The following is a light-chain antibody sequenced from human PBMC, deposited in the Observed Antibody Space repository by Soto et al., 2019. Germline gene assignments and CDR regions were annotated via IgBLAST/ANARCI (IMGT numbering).Light chain of an antibody. J-gene: IGLJ2*01. Sequence: QSALTQPASVSGSPGQSITISCTGTSSDVGGYNYVSWYQQHPGKAPKLMMYEVSNRPSGVSNRFPGSKSGNTASLTISGLQAEDEADYYCSSYTSSSTLVVFGGGTKLTVL. CDR3: SSYTSSSTLVV. CDR1: SSDVGGYNY. V-gene: IGLV2-14*01. CDR2: EVS.